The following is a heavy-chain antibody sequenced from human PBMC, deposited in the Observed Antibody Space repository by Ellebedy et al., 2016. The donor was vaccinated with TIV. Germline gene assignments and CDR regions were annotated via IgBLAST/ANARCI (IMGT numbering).Heavy chain of an antibody. CDR3: ARDSHFDSRGYTMDLDY. Sequence: AASVKVSCKASGFTFTTSGISWVRQPPGQGLEWMGRISVNNGNTNYVEKLKGRVTMTTDTSTNTAYMELRSLTSDDTAVYYCARDSHFDSRGYTMDLDYWGQGNLVTVSS. CDR2: ISVNNGNT. D-gene: IGHD3-22*01. J-gene: IGHJ4*02. CDR1: GFTFTTSG. V-gene: IGHV1-18*01.